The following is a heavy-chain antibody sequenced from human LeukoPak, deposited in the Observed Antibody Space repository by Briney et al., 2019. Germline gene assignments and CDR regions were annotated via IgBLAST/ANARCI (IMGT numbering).Heavy chain of an antibody. V-gene: IGHV3-20*01. D-gene: IGHD3-22*01. CDR3: ARARAGGITMIVVVSHFDY. CDR1: GFTFSSYS. CDR2: INCNGGST. J-gene: IGHJ4*02. Sequence: PGGSLRLSCAASGFTFSSYSMSWVRQAAGKGLEWVSGINCNGGSTGYADSVKGRFTISRDNVKNSLYLQMNSLRAEDTALYHCARARAGGITMIVVVSHFDYWGQGTLVTVSS.